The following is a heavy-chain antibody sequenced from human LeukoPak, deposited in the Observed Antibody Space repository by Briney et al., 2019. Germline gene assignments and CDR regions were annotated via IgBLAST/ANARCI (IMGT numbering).Heavy chain of an antibody. D-gene: IGHD5-18*01. CDR3: ARHLSGVTGYTYGRGIDY. J-gene: IGHJ4*02. V-gene: IGHV3-7*01. Sequence: GGSLRLSCAASGFTFSSYSMSWVRQAPGKGLEWVANIKKDGSEKYYVDSVKGRFTISRDSAKTSLYLQMISLRAEDTAVYYSARHLSGVTGYTYGRGIDYWGQGTLVTVSS. CDR2: IKKDGSEK. CDR1: GFTFSSYS.